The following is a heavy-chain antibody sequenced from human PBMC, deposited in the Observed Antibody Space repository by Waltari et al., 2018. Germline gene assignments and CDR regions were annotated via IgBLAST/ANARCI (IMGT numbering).Heavy chain of an antibody. D-gene: IGHD2-15*01. V-gene: IGHV4-4*02. Sequence: QLQLQESGPGLVQPSVTLSLTCAVSGDSITNPYLWNWVRQSPGKGLEWIGQVHGSGRTNYNPSFASRITVTLDPYNSQFSLKVASATAADTAVYYCARDRGRGLYLDSWGPGTLVTVSP. CDR3: ARDRGRGLYLDS. CDR2: VHGSGRT. CDR1: GDSITNPYL. J-gene: IGHJ4*02.